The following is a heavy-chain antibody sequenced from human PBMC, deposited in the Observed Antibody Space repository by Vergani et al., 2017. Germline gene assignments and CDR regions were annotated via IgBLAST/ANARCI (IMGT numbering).Heavy chain of an antibody. CDR1: GGTFSSYA. CDR2: IIPIFGPA. J-gene: IGHJ6*02. D-gene: IGHD1-26*01. CDR3: ARAKGGSYYGDYYYGMDV. Sequence: QVQLVQSGAEVKKPGSSVKVSCKASGGTFSSYAISWVRQAPGQGLEWMGVIIPIFGPANYAQKFQGRVTITADESTSTAYMELSSLRSEDTAVYYFARAKGGSYYGDYYYGMDVWGQGTTVTVSS. V-gene: IGHV1-69*12.